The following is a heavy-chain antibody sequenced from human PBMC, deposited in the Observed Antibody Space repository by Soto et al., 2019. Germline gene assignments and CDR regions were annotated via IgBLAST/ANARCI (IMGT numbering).Heavy chain of an antibody. D-gene: IGHD3-3*02. J-gene: IGHJ6*02. CDR2: ISGSGGST. CDR1: GFTFSSYA. Sequence: PGGSLSLSCAASGFTFSSYAMSWVRQAPGKGLEWVSAISGSGGSTYYADSVKGRFTISRDNSKNTLYLQMNSLRAEDTAVYYCAKDLGFLEWLSPPSDGMDVWGQGTTVTVSS. V-gene: IGHV3-23*01. CDR3: AKDLGFLEWLSPPSDGMDV.